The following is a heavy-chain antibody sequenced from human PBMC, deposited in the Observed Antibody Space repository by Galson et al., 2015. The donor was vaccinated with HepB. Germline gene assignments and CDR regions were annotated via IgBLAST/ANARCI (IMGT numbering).Heavy chain of an antibody. CDR2: ISYDGSNK. CDR3: ARLSKRDDFWSGYYEADY. V-gene: IGHV3-30-3*01. Sequence: SLRLSCAASGFTFSSYAMHWVRQAPGKGLEWVAVISYDGSNKYYADSVKGRFTISRDNSKNTLYLQMNSLRAEDTAVYYCARLSKRDDFWSGYYEADYWGQGTLVTVSS. J-gene: IGHJ4*02. D-gene: IGHD3-3*01. CDR1: GFTFSSYA.